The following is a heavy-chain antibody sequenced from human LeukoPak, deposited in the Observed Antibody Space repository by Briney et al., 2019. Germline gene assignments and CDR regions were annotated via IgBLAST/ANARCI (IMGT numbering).Heavy chain of an antibody. D-gene: IGHD6-13*01. CDR1: GFTFSTYW. J-gene: IGHJ4*02. Sequence: SGGSLRLSCAASGFTFSTYWMSWVRQAPGKGLEWVATIRQDGSEKHYVDSVEGRFTISRDNAQNPLYLQMHSLGVEDTAVYYCVRGCGKSSCPYYLDSWGQGTLVTVSS. CDR3: VRGCGKSSCPYYLDS. V-gene: IGHV3-7*01. CDR2: IRQDGSEK.